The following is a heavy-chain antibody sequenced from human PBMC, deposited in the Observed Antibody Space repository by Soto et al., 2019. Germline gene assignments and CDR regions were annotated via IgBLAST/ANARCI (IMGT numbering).Heavy chain of an antibody. CDR2: ISGSGGST. J-gene: IGHJ4*02. CDR3: AKFEGYSLFQWKNHRGYYFDY. CDR1: GFTFSSYA. V-gene: IGHV3-23*01. Sequence: EVQLLESGGGLVQPGGSLRLSCAASGFTFSSYAMSWVRQAPGKGLEWVSAISGSGGSTYYADSVKGRFTISRDNSKNTLYLQMNSLRAEDTAVYYCAKFEGYSLFQWKNHRGYYFDYWGQGTLVTVSS. D-gene: IGHD6-13*01.